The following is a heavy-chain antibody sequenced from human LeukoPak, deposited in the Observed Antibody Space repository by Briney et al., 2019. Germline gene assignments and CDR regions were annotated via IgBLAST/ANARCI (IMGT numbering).Heavy chain of an antibody. D-gene: IGHD5-18*01. Sequence: SETLSLTCTVSGGSISSSSYYWGWIRQPPGKGLEWIGSIYYSGSTSYNPSLKSRVTISIDTSQNQFSLKVNSVTAADTAVYYCAKSTYSFGSGFDPWGQGTLVTVSS. CDR1: GGSISSSSYY. V-gene: IGHV4-39*07. J-gene: IGHJ5*02. CDR2: IYYSGST. CDR3: AKSTYSFGSGFDP.